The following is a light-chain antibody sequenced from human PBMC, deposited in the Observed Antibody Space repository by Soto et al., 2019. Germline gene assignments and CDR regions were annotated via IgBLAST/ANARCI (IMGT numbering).Light chain of an antibody. J-gene: IGKJ4*01. CDR1: QSVSSN. Sequence: EIVMTQSPATLSVSPGERATLSCRASQSVSSNLAWYQQKPGQTPKLLSYVASTRATGIPARFSGSGSGTEFTLTISSLQSEEFAVYYCQQYNVWPLTFGGGTKVEFK. CDR2: VAS. CDR3: QQYNVWPLT. V-gene: IGKV3-15*01.